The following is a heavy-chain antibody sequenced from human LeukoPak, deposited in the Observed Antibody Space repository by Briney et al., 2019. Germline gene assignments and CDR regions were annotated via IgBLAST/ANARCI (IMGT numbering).Heavy chain of an antibody. V-gene: IGHV3-48*04. CDR1: GFNFRGSG. Sequence: GGSLRLSCAASGFNFRGSGMHWVRQAPGKGLEWVSYISSSGSTIYYADSVKGRFTISRDNAKNSLYLQMNSLRAEDTAVYYCAREEYDILTGYWLDYWGQGTLVTVSS. J-gene: IGHJ4*02. CDR3: AREEYDILTGYWLDY. CDR2: ISSSGSTI. D-gene: IGHD3-9*01.